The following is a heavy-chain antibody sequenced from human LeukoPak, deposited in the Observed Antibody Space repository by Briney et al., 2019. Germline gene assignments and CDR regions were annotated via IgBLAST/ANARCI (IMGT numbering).Heavy chain of an antibody. CDR2: IIPIFGTA. CDR3: ARAIAVAGRDFGY. D-gene: IGHD6-19*01. J-gene: IGHJ4*02. CDR1: GGTFSSYA. V-gene: IGHV1-69*05. Sequence: VASVKVSCKASGGTFSSYAISWVRQAPGQGLEWMGGIIPIFGTANYAQKFQGRVTITTDESTSTAYMELSSLRSEDTAVHYCARAIAVAGRDFGYWGQGTLVTVFS.